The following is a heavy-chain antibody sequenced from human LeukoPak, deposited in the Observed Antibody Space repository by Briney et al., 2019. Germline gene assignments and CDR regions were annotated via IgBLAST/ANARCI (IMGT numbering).Heavy chain of an antibody. J-gene: IGHJ4*02. CDR3: ARHGVDTAMVSYFDY. V-gene: IGHV4-59*08. D-gene: IGHD5-18*01. CDR2: IYYSGST. Sequence: PSETLSLTCTVSGGSISSYYWSWIRRPPGKGLEWIGYIYYSGSTNYNPSLKSRVTISVDTSKNQFSLKLSSVTAADTAVYYCARHGVDTAMVSYFDYWGQGTLVTVSS. CDR1: GGSISSYY.